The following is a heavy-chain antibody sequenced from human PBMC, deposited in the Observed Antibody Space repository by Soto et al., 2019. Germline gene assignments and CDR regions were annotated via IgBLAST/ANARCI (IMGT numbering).Heavy chain of an antibody. D-gene: IGHD3-10*01. CDR3: AKCIRGGPREVNWLEH. Sequence: VVSLRLSCSSSVFTFSSGCISLFRQAPVKGLEWVSAISGSGVSTYYADSVKGRFTISRDNSKNTMYLQMNSLRAEDTAVYYCAKCIRGGPREVNWLEHWGKGHMVNVSS. V-gene: IGHV3-23*01. CDR2: ISGSGVST. CDR1: VFTFSSGC. J-gene: IGHJ5*02.